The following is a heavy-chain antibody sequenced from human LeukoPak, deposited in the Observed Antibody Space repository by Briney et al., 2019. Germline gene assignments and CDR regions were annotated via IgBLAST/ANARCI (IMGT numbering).Heavy chain of an antibody. D-gene: IGHD3-16*02. CDR2: INPNSGGT. V-gene: IGHV1-2*02. CDR3: ARDLGGSYRLSYFDY. CDR1: GGTFSSYA. J-gene: IGHJ4*02. Sequence: ASVKVSCKASGGTFSSYAISWVRQAPGQGLEWMGWINPNSGGTNYAQKFQGRVTMTRDTSISTAYMELSRLRSDDTAVYYCARDLGGSYRLSYFDYWGQGTLVTVSS.